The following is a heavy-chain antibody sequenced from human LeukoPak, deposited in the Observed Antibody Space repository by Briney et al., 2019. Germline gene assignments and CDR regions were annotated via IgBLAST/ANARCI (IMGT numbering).Heavy chain of an antibody. CDR3: ARDLGYCTNGVCHTRFDY. CDR2: ISHDGNNK. CDR1: GFTFSSDA. V-gene: IGHV3-30-3*01. D-gene: IGHD2-8*01. Sequence: GRSLRLSCAASGFTFSSDAMHWVRQAPGKGLEWVAVISHDGNNKYYADSVKGRFTISRDNSKSTLYLQMNSLRAEDTAVYYCARDLGYCTNGVCHTRFDYWGQGTLVAVSS. J-gene: IGHJ4*02.